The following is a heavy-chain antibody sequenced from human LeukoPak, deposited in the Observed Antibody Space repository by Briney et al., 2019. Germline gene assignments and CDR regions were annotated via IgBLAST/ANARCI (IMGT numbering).Heavy chain of an antibody. CDR1: GYTFTSYG. V-gene: IGHV1-18*01. J-gene: IGHJ4*02. Sequence: ASVKVSCKASGYTFTSYGISWVRQAPGQGLEWMGWISAYNGNTNYAQKLQGRVTMTTDTSTSTAYMELRSLRSDDTAVYYCARERFDYYDSSGVYYFDYWGQGTLVTVSS. D-gene: IGHD3-22*01. CDR3: ARERFDYYDSSGVYYFDY. CDR2: ISAYNGNT.